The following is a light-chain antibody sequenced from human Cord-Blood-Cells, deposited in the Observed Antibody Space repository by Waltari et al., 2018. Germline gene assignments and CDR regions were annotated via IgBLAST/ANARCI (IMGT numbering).Light chain of an antibody. CDR2: RNN. J-gene: IGLJ2*01. Sequence: QSVLTQPPSASGTHGQRVTISCSGSSSNIGSNYVYWYQQLPGTAPKLLIYRNNQRPCGVPDRFSGSKSGTSASLAISGLRSEDEADYYCAAWDDSLSGHVVFGGGTKLTVL. CDR3: AAWDDSLSGHVV. V-gene: IGLV1-47*01. CDR1: SSNIGSNY.